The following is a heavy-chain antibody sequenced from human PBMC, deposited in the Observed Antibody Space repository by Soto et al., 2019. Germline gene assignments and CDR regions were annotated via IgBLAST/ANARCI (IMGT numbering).Heavy chain of an antibody. V-gene: IGHV3-23*01. CDR1: GFTFSSYA. CDR2: ISGSGGST. D-gene: IGHD6-13*01. J-gene: IGHJ6*02. Sequence: GSLRLSCAASGFTFSSYAMSWVRQAPGKGLEWVSAISGSGGSTYDADSVKGRFTISRDNSKNTLYLQMNSLRAEDTAVYYCAKDVQQLVHAEAMEVWGQGTTVTVSS. CDR3: AKDVQQLVHAEAMEV.